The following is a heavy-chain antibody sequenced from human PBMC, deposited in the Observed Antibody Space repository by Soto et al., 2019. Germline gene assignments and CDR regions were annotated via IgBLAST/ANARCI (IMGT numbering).Heavy chain of an antibody. CDR2: SSYSGST. J-gene: IGHJ4*02. D-gene: IGHD3-9*01. CDR1: GGFISDYY. CDR3: ARGYDILTGPLDY. Sequence: PSETLSLTCTVSGGFISDYYWSWIRQPPGKGLEWIAYSSYSGSTNYNPSLKSRVTISVDTSKSQFSLNLNSVTAADTAVYYCARGYDILTGPLDYWGPGTLVTVSS. V-gene: IGHV4-59*08.